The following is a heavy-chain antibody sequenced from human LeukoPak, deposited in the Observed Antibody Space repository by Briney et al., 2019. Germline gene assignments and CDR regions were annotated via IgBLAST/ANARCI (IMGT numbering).Heavy chain of an antibody. CDR2: ISAYNGNT. CDR1: GYTFTSYG. V-gene: IGHV1-18*01. D-gene: IGHD3-16*02. Sequence: ASVKVSCKASGYTFTSYGISWVRQAPGQGLEWMGWISAYNGNTNYAQKLQGRVTMTTDTSTSTAYMELRSLRSDDTAVYYCARVSHDYVWGSHRYRFDYWGQGTLVTVSS. J-gene: IGHJ4*02. CDR3: ARVSHDYVWGSHRYRFDY.